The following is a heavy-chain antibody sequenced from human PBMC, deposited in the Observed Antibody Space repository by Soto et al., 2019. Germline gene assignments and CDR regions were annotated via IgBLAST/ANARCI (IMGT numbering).Heavy chain of an antibody. CDR2: LYSDGTT. CDR1: GLTVSNSY. J-gene: IGHJ4*02. CDR3: ARDTTVTTPTYFAS. Sequence: EVQLVESGGGLVQPGGSLRLSCAASGLTVSNSYMNWVRQAPGEGLEWVSILYSDGTTYYADYVKGRFTISRDNSKNTLYLQMHSLRADDTAVYYCARDTTVTTPTYFASWGQGTLVIVSS. V-gene: IGHV3-66*01. D-gene: IGHD4-17*01.